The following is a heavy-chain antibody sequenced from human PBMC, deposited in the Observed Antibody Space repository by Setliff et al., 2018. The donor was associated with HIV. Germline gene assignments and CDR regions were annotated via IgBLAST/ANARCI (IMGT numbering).Heavy chain of an antibody. CDR3: ARVGRIYYFEH. D-gene: IGHD1-26*01. Sequence: PGGSLRLSCAASGFSFSSYSMNWVRQAPGKGLEWIAYINTATVTTTVYYAESVKGRFTVSRDNAKNSLFLDMNSLRDDDSAVYYCARVGRIYYFEHWGQGTVVTVPQ. J-gene: IGHJ4*02. CDR2: INTATVTTT. V-gene: IGHV3-48*02. CDR1: GFSFSSYS.